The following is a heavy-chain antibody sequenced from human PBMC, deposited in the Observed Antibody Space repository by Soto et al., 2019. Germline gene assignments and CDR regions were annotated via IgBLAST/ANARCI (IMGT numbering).Heavy chain of an antibody. J-gene: IGHJ5*02. CDR1: GGSIISYY. D-gene: IGHD2-2*03. Sequence: SETLSLTCSVSGGSIISYYWSWIRQPPGKGLEWIGYIYYSGSTNYNPSLKSRVTISVDTSKNQFSLKLSSVTAADTAVYYCARLGYCSSISCYGFNWFDPWGQGTLVTVS. CDR2: IYYSGST. CDR3: ARLGYCSSISCYGFNWFDP. V-gene: IGHV4-59*08.